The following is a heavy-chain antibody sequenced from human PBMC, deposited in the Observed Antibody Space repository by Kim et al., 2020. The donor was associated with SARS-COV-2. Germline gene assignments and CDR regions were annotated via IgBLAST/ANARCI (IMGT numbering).Heavy chain of an antibody. CDR1: GGSISSYY. D-gene: IGHD5-18*01. CDR3: AGDSYGWSFDY. CDR2: IYYSGST. Sequence: SETLSLTCTVYGGSISSYYWSWLRQPPGKGLEWIGYIYYSGSTNYNPSLKSRVTISVDTSKNQFSLKLSSVTAAYTAVYYCAGDSYGWSFDYWGQGTLVTVSS. V-gene: IGHV4-59*01. J-gene: IGHJ4*02.